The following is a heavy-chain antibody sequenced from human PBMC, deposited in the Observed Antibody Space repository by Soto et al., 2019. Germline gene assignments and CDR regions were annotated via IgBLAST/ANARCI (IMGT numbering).Heavy chain of an antibody. D-gene: IGHD3-16*02. J-gene: IGHJ4*02. CDR2: ISGRGST. Sequence: EVQLLQYGGGLVQPGESLRLYCAASGFTFSSYAMSWVRQAPGKGLEWVSGISGRGSTNYADSVKWRFAISRDNSKNMLYLQMNSLRAEDTAVYYCAKEKDYEDFRGNYRYTTDDWGQGTPVTVSA. V-gene: IGHV3-23*01. CDR3: AKEKDYEDFRGNYRYTTDD. CDR1: GFTFSSYA.